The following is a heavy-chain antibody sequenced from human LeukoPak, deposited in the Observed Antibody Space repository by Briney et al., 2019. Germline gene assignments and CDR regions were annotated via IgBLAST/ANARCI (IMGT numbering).Heavy chain of an antibody. D-gene: IGHD2-21*01. CDR1: AFTFSSYT. Sequence: GGSLRLSCAASAFTFSSYTMNWVRQAPGKGLEWVSSISSSSSYIYYADSVKGRFTISRDNAKNSLYLQMNSLRAEDTAVYYCARDLWHIARYGHYMDVWGRGTTVTISS. V-gene: IGHV3-21*01. J-gene: IGHJ6*03. CDR3: ARDLWHIARYGHYMDV. CDR2: ISSSSSYI.